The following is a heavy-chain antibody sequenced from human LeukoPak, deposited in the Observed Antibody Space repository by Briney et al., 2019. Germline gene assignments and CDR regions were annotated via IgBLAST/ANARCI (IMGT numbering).Heavy chain of an antibody. J-gene: IGHJ4*02. CDR1: GFTFSRNS. Sequence: GGSLRLSCAASGFTFSRNSMNWVRQAPGKGLEWVSYISSRSSTIYYADSVKGRFIISRDNAKNSVYLQMNSLRGEDTAVYYCARWTLQYYYDSSGYALDYWGQGTLVTVSS. CDR2: ISSRSSTI. V-gene: IGHV3-48*01. CDR3: ARWTLQYYYDSSGYALDY. D-gene: IGHD3-22*01.